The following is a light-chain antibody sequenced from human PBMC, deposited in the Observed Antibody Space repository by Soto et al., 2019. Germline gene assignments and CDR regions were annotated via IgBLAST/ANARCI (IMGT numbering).Light chain of an antibody. CDR1: QSVSSSY. V-gene: IGKV3-20*01. CDR3: HQYGSARMYT. J-gene: IGKJ2*01. CDR2: GAS. Sequence: EIVLTKSPGTLSLSPGERATLSCRASQSVSSSYLAWYQQKPGQAPRLLIYGASSRATGIPDRFSGSGSGTDFTLTISRLEPEDFAVYYCHQYGSARMYTFGQGTKLEIK.